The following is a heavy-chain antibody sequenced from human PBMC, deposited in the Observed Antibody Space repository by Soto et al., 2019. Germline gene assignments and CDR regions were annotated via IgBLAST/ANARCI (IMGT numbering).Heavy chain of an antibody. Sequence: QVELVESGGGVVQPGRSLRLSCAASGFAFSAYGMHWVRQAPGKGLEWVALITNAGGETYYLDSVKGRFVISRDDSRYTLHLQMNSLRAEDTAVYYCAKDLMVNDHYHQYGMDVRGQGTTVSVSS. CDR3: AKDLMVNDHYHQYGMDV. D-gene: IGHD3-10*01. V-gene: IGHV3-30*18. CDR1: GFAFSAYG. J-gene: IGHJ6*02. CDR2: ITNAGGET.